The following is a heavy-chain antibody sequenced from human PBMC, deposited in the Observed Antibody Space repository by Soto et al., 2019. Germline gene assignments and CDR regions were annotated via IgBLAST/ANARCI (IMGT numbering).Heavy chain of an antibody. CDR2: IRSKGNSYAT. CDR1: GFSFSGSD. V-gene: IGHV3-73*02. J-gene: IGHJ4*02. Sequence: EMQLVESGGGLVQPGGSLKLSCAASGFSFSGSDMHWGRQASGKGLEWVGRIRSKGNSYATAYAASVKGRFTISRDDSKNTAYLQMNSLKTEDTAVYYCTRQGPRDGYNWGFDYWGQRTLVTVSS. D-gene: IGHD5-12*01. CDR3: TRQGPRDGYNWGFDY.